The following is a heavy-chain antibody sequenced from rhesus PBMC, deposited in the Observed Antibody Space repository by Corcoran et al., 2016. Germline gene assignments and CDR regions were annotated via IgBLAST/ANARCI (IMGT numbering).Heavy chain of an antibody. D-gene: IGHD4-23*01. V-gene: IGHV1S2*01. CDR1: GYTFTDYY. CDR2: INPYNGNT. Sequence: QVQLVQSGAEVKKPGSSVKVSCKASGYTFTDYYMHWVRQAPRQGLEWMGWINPYNGNTKYAQKFQCRVTMTRDTSTSTAYRELSSLRSEDTAVYYCARDSPYRDKYFDLWGPGTPITISS. CDR3: ARDSPYRDKYFDL. J-gene: IGHJ2*01.